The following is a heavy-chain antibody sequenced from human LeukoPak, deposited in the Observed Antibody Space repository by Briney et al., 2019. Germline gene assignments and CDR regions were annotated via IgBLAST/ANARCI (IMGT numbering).Heavy chain of an antibody. V-gene: IGHV3-7*01. CDR3: ARGPSTVVTTR. J-gene: IGHJ4*02. Sequence: GGSLRLSCAASGFTFSDYWMTWVRQAPGKGLEWVANIKEDGTTKHYVDSVKSRFTISRDNAKRSLYLQMNSLRAEDTALYYCARGPSTVVTTRWGQGTLVAVSS. CDR1: GFTFSDYW. D-gene: IGHD2-21*02. CDR2: IKEDGTTK.